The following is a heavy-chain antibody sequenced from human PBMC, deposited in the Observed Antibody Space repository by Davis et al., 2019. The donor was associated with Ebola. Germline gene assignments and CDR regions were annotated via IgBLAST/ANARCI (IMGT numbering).Heavy chain of an antibody. J-gene: IGHJ6*02. CDR3: AKLSTSSWFHGMDV. D-gene: IGHD2-2*01. V-gene: IGHV5-51*01. CDR1: GYSFASYW. Sequence: GESLKISCKASGYSFASYWIGWVRQMPGKGLEWMGIIYPGDSDTRYSPSFQGHVTITADKSTSTAYLQWGSLKASDTAMYFCAKLSTSSWFHGMDVWGQGTTVTVSS. CDR2: IYPGDSDT.